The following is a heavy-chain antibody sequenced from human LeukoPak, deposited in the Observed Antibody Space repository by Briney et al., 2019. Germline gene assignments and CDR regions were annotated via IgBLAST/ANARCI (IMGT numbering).Heavy chain of an antibody. Sequence: GGSLRLSCAASGFTFSTFGMNCVRQAPGKGLEWVSSISGSSSSIYYADSVKGRFTISRDNAKNSLYLQMNSLRAEDTAVYYCARGGYSYDYWGQGTLVTVSS. CDR2: ISGSSSSI. J-gene: IGHJ4*02. CDR1: GFTFSTFG. D-gene: IGHD5-18*01. V-gene: IGHV3-21*06. CDR3: ARGGYSYDY.